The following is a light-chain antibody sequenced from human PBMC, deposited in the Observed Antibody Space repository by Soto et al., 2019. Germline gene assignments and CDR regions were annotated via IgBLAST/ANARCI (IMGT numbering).Light chain of an antibody. CDR1: ESAYSSY. V-gene: IGKV3-20*01. CDR3: QQYGTSLFT. CDR2: GAS. Sequence: EMVLTQSPFTLSLSPGERATLSCRSSESAYSSYLSWYQQKPGQAHRLLIYGASNRATGIPDRFSGSGSGTDFTLTISGLEPEDFAVYYCQQYGTSLFTFGGGTKVDIK. J-gene: IGKJ4*01.